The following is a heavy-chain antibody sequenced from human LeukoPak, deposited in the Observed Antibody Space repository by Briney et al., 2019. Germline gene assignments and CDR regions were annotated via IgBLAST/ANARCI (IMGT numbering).Heavy chain of an antibody. J-gene: IGHJ4*02. Sequence: PGASVKVSCKASGYTFTSYGINWVRQAPGQGLEWMGWISAYNGNTNYAQKLQGRVTMTTDTSTSTAYMELRSLRSDDTAVYYCARYYYDSSGYPATDYWGQGTLVTVSS. CDR3: ARYYYDSSGYPATDY. CDR1: GYTFTSYG. V-gene: IGHV1-18*01. D-gene: IGHD3-22*01. CDR2: ISAYNGNT.